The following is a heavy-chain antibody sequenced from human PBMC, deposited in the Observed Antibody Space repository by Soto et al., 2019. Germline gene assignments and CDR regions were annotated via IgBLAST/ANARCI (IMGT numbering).Heavy chain of an antibody. CDR2: ISASDGST. D-gene: IGHD4-17*01. Sequence: EVQLLESGGGLVQPGGPLRVSCAAAGFTFSSYAMSWVRQAPGKGLEWVSGISASDGSTYYAASVKGRFTISRYNSKNMLSLQMNSLRVEDTAIYYCAKQNTVAAAWGDFDYWGQGTLVTVSS. CDR3: AKQNTVAAAWGDFDY. J-gene: IGHJ4*02. V-gene: IGHV3-23*01. CDR1: GFTFSSYA.